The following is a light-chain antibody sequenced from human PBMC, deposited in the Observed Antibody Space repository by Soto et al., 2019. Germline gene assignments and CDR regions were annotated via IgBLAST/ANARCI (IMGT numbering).Light chain of an antibody. CDR1: QSINNW. CDR2: KAS. CDR3: QQSWGT. Sequence: DIQMTQSPSTLSASVGDRVTLTCRASQSINNWLAWYQQKPGKAPRLLIYKASGSESGVPSRFSASGSGTEFTLTISSLQPDYFANYYCQQSWGTFGQGTKVDIK. J-gene: IGKJ1*01. V-gene: IGKV1-5*03.